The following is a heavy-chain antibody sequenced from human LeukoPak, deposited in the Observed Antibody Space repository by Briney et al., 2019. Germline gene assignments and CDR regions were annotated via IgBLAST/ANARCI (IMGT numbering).Heavy chain of an antibody. CDR1: GFSFSSYW. J-gene: IGHJ4*02. V-gene: IGHV3-74*01. D-gene: IGHD2-2*01. CDR2: INGDGTST. CDR3: ARELVVRAGDYFDY. Sequence: GGSLRLSCAASGFSFSSYWMHWVRQVPGKGPVWVSRINGDGTSTKYADSVKGRFTISRDNAKNTLFLQMNSLRVEDTAMYYCARELVVRAGDYFDYWGQGNLVTVSP.